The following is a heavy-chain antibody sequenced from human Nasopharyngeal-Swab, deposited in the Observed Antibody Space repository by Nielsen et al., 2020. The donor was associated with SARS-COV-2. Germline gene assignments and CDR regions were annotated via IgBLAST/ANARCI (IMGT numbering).Heavy chain of an antibody. V-gene: IGHV4-61*02. D-gene: IGHD3-22*01. CDR1: GGSISSGSYY. J-gene: IGHJ4*02. CDR3: ASGYYYDSSGYYGY. Sequence: SETLSLTCTVSGGSISSGSYYWSWIRQPAGKGLEWIGRIYTSGSTNYNPSLKSRVTMSVDTSKNQFSLKLSSVTAADTAVYYCASGYYYDSSGYYGYWGQGTLVTVSS. CDR2: IYTSGST.